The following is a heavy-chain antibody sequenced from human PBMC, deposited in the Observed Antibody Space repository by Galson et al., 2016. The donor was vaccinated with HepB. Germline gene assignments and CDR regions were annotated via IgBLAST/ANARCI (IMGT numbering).Heavy chain of an antibody. CDR1: GFTFNNYG. V-gene: IGHV3-33*01. CDR2: IWHDGTNK. Sequence: SLRLSCAASGFTFNNYGIHWVRQAPGKGLEWVAVIWHDGTNKYYADSVKGRFTISRDNSKNTLYLQMNSRRAADTAVYYCAGDMGGGDDSSGYYQNYYFDFWGQGTLVTVSS. D-gene: IGHD3-22*01. J-gene: IGHJ4*02. CDR3: AGDMGGGDDSSGYYQNYYFDF.